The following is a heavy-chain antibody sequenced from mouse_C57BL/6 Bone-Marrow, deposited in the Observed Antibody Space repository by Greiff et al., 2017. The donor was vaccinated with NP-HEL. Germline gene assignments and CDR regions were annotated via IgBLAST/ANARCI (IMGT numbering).Heavy chain of an antibody. CDR3: ARSRYYGSLYWYFDV. Sequence: QVQLQQPGAELVKPGASVKLSCKASGYTFTSYWMHWVKQRPGQGLEWIGMIHPNSGSTNSNEKFKSKATLTVDKSSSTAYMQLSSLTSEDSAVYYCARSRYYGSLYWYFDVWGTGTTVTVSS. J-gene: IGHJ1*03. V-gene: IGHV1-64*01. CDR1: GYTFTSYW. D-gene: IGHD1-1*01. CDR2: IHPNSGST.